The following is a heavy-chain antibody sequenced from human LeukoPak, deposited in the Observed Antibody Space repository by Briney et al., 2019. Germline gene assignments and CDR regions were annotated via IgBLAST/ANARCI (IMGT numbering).Heavy chain of an antibody. V-gene: IGHV3-23*01. Sequence: PGGSLRLSCAASGFTFSSYAMSWVRPAPGKGLEWVSAISGSGGSTYYADSVKGRFTISRDNSKNTLYLQMNSLRAEDTAVYYCAKVAYYYGSGSYVDYWGQGTLVTVSS. D-gene: IGHD3-10*01. CDR3: AKVAYYYGSGSYVDY. J-gene: IGHJ4*02. CDR2: ISGSGGST. CDR1: GFTFSSYA.